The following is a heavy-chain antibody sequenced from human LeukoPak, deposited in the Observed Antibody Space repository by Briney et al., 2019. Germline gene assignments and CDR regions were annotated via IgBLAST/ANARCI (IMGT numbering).Heavy chain of an antibody. CDR3: AKSSIAVAGGDYFDY. CDR1: GFTFSDYY. J-gene: IGHJ4*02. V-gene: IGHV3-11*04. CDR2: ISSSGSTI. Sequence: GGSLRLSCAASGFTFSDYYMSWIRQAPGKGLEWVSYISSSGSTIYYADSVKGRFTISRDNAKNSLYLQMSSLRAEDTAVYYCAKSSIAVAGGDYFDYWGQGTLVTVSS. D-gene: IGHD6-19*01.